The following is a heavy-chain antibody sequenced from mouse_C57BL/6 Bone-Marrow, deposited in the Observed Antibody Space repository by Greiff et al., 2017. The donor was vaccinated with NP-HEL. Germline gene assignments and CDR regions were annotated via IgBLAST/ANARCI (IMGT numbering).Heavy chain of an antibody. CDR1: GFNIKDYY. D-gene: IGHD1-1*01. Sequence: EVQLQQSGAELVKPGASVKLSCTASGFNIKDYYMHWVKQRTEQGLEWIGRIDPADGDTKYAPNFQGKATITADTSSNTAYMQLSSLTSEDTAVYYCAGILRFRYFDVWGTGTTVTVSS. V-gene: IGHV14-2*01. J-gene: IGHJ1*03. CDR3: AGILRFRYFDV. CDR2: IDPADGDT.